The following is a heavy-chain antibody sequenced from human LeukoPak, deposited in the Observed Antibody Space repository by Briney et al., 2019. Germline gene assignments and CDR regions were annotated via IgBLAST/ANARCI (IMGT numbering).Heavy chain of an antibody. Sequence: ASLRVSCKASGYTFIGHYIHWVRQAPGQGLEWMGWINPNTGGTEYAQKFQGWVTMTRDTSISTAYMELNSLRFDDAAIYYCVRDVSYDTSGSLNYYFDYWGQGTLVTVSS. CDR3: VRDVSYDTSGSLNYYFDY. D-gene: IGHD3-22*01. CDR2: INPNTGGT. V-gene: IGHV1-2*04. CDR1: GYTFIGHY. J-gene: IGHJ4*02.